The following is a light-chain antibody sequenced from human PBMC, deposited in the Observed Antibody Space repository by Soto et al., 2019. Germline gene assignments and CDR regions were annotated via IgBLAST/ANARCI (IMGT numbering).Light chain of an antibody. V-gene: IGKV3-11*01. J-gene: IGKJ4*01. CDR3: QQRSN. CDR2: DAS. Sequence: EIVLTQSPATLSLSPGGRATLSCRASQSVSSYLAWYQQKPGQAPRLLIYDASNRATGIPARFSGSGSGTDFTLTISSLEPEDFAVYYCQQRSNFGGGTKVDIK. CDR1: QSVSSY.